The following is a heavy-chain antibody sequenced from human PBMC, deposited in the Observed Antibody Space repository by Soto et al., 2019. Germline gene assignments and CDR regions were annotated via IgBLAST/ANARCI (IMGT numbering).Heavy chain of an antibody. CDR3: ARIESGGADD. CDR1: GYTFTSYA. CDR2: INAGNGNT. J-gene: IGHJ4*02. V-gene: IGHV1-3*05. Sequence: QVQLVQSGAEEKKPGASVKVTCKASGYTFTSYARHWVRQAPGQRLEWMGWINAGNGNTKYSQKFQGRVTLTRDTSASTAYMELSSLRSEDTAVHYCARIESGGADDWGQGTLVTVSS. D-gene: IGHD2-15*01.